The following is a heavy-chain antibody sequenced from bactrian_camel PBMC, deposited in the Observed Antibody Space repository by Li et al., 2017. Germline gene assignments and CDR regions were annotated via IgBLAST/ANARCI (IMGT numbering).Heavy chain of an antibody. D-gene: IGHD1*01. J-gene: IGHJ4*01. V-gene: IGHV3S1*01. CDR3: AAGRSFWPPPEAVDFLH. CDR1: GYTNKYC. CDR2: IPASGGDS. Sequence: QLVESGGGSVQAGGSLRLSCGTSGYTNKYCMAWFRQAPGKEREGVASIPASGGDSYYADFVKGRFTISRHNANNTLTLQMDNLTPEDTAVYYCAAGRSFWPPPEAVDFLHWGQGTQVTVS.